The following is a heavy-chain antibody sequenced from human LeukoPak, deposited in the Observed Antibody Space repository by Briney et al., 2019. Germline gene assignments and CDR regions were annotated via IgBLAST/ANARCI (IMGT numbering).Heavy chain of an antibody. V-gene: IGHV1-2*02. CDR2: INPNSGGT. CDR3: ARXXXIAAAGKDFDY. J-gene: IGHJ4*02. Sequence: ASVKVSCKASGYTFTGYYMHWVRQAPGQGLEWMGWINPNSGGTNYAQXFXXXVTMTRDTSISTAYMELSRLRSDDTAVYYCARXXXIAAAGKDFDYWGQGSLVTVSS. CDR1: GYTFTGYY. D-gene: IGHD6-13*01.